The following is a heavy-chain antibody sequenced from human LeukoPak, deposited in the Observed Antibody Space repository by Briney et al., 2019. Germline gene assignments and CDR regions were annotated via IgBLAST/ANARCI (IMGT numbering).Heavy chain of an antibody. D-gene: IGHD5-18*01. Sequence: GGSLRLSCAASGFTVSSNYMSWVRQAPGKGLEWVSVIYSGGSTYYADSVKGRFTISRDNSRNTLYLQMNSLRAEDTAVYYCARDQGYSYGHSFDYWGQGTLVTVSS. CDR2: IYSGGST. V-gene: IGHV3-66*02. J-gene: IGHJ4*02. CDR3: ARDQGYSYGHSFDY. CDR1: GFTVSSNY.